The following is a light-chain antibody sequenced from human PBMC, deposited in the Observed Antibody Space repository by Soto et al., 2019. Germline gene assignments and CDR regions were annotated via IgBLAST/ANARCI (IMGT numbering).Light chain of an antibody. CDR3: SSYTSSSTGV. Sequence: QSVLTQPASVSGSPGQSITISCTGTSSDVGGYIYVSWYQQHPGKAPKIMIYEVSNRPSGVSNRFSGSKSGNTASLTISGLQAEDEADYYCSSYTSSSTGVFGTGTKATVL. J-gene: IGLJ1*01. CDR2: EVS. V-gene: IGLV2-14*01. CDR1: SSDVGGYIY.